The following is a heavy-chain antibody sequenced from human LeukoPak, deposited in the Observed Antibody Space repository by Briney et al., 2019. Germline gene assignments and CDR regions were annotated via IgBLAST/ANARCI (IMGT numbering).Heavy chain of an antibody. Sequence: SETLSLTCTVSGGSISSYYWSWIRQPAGKGLEWIGRIYTSGSTNYNPSLKSRVTMSVDTSKNQFSLKLSSVTAADTAVYYCARDTGTTYYDFWSGYHNWFDPWGQGTLVTVS. CDR1: GGSISSYY. CDR3: ARDTGTTYYDFWSGYHNWFDP. V-gene: IGHV4-4*07. J-gene: IGHJ5*02. D-gene: IGHD3-3*01. CDR2: IYTSGST.